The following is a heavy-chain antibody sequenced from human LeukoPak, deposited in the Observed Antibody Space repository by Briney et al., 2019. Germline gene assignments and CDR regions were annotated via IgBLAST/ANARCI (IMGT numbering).Heavy chain of an antibody. CDR2: IYSNGGTT. CDR3: ARDLLYAFDI. Sequence: GGSLRLSCATSGFTFSSYSMNWVRQAPGKGLEWVSYIYSNGGTTYYADSVKGRFTISADNAKNSLYLQMNSLRAEDTAVYYCARDLLYAFDIRGQGTMVTVSS. CDR1: GFTFSSYS. V-gene: IGHV3-48*01. J-gene: IGHJ3*02.